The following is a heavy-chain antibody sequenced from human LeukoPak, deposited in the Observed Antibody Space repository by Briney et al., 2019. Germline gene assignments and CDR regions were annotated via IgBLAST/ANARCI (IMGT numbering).Heavy chain of an antibody. CDR1: GGSISSYY. CDR3: ARGELLAYFGY. D-gene: IGHD3-10*01. CDR2: IYYSGST. V-gene: IGHV4-59*01. Sequence: PSETLSLTCTASGGSISSYYWSWIRQPPGKGLEWIGYIYYSGSTNYNPSLKSRVTISVDTSKNQFSLKLSSVTAADTAVYYCARGELLAYFGYWGQGTLVTVSS. J-gene: IGHJ4*02.